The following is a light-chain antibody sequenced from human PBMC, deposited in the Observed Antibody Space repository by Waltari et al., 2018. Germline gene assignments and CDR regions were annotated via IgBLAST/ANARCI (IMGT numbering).Light chain of an antibody. CDR2: EVS. Sequence: QSALTPPASVSGSPGQSSPTSCTGPSSDVGAYNYASWYQQHPGKAPKLMIYEVSNRPSGVSNRFSGSKSGSTASLTISGLQAEDEADYYCSSYTRSSTRVFGGGTKLTVL. CDR1: SSDVGAYNY. V-gene: IGLV2-14*01. CDR3: SSYTRSSTRV. J-gene: IGLJ3*02.